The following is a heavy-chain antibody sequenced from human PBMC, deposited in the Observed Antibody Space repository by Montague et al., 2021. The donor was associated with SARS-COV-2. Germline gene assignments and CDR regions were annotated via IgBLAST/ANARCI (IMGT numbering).Heavy chain of an antibody. CDR1: GGSISSGSYY. V-gene: IGHV4-61*02. J-gene: IGHJ6*02. D-gene: IGHD3-10*01. Sequence: TLSLTCTVSGGSISSGSYYWGWIRQPAGKGLEWIGRIYTSGSTNYNPSLKSRVTISVDTSKNQFSLKLSSVTAADTAVYYCARVGVGTMVRGVIPDYCYCGMDVWGQGNTVNVSS. CDR3: ARVGVGTMVRGVIPDYCYCGMDV. CDR2: IYTSGST.